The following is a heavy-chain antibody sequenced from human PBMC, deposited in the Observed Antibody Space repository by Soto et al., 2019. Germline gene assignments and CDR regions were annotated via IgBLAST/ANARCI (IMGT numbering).Heavy chain of an antibody. CDR3: ASVDVLVVPSALDI. V-gene: IGHV1-18*01. CDR1: GDTFGTSG. D-gene: IGHD2-2*01. CDR2: ISAYNGNT. Sequence: QVQLVQSGAEMKKPGASVRVSCKTSGDTFGTSGFHWVRQAPGQGLEWMGWISAYNGNTYYIQKLQGRVTMTTDTSTSTAYMELRSVKSDATDLYFCASVDVLVVPSALDIWGQGTMVTVSS. J-gene: IGHJ3*02.